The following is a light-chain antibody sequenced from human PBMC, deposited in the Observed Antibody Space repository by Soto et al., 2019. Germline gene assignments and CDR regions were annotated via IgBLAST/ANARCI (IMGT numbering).Light chain of an antibody. V-gene: IGLV2-14*03. CDR2: DVS. CDR3: SSYATSSPLGVV. J-gene: IGLJ2*01. CDR1: SRDVGAYNY. Sequence: QSALTQPASVSGAPGQSITISCTGTSRDVGAYNYVSWYQQHPGKAPKLMIYDVSNRPSGVSNRFSGSKSGNTASLTISGLQAADAADYYCSSYATSSPLGVVFGGGTKVTVL.